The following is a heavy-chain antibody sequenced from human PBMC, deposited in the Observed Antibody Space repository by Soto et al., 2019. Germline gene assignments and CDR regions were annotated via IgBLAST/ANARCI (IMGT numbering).Heavy chain of an antibody. CDR1: GFTFSSHW. CDR2: IKLDGSEK. V-gene: IGHV3-7*03. Sequence: HPGGSLRLSCAVSGFTFSSHWMSWVRQAPGKGLEWVANIKLDGSEKHYVDSVKGRFTISRDNTKNSLYLQMNSLRADDTGVYFCVRGRASEGSYGCCGFDMWGQGTMVTVSS. J-gene: IGHJ3*02. D-gene: IGHD5-18*01. CDR3: VRGRASEGSYGCCGFDM.